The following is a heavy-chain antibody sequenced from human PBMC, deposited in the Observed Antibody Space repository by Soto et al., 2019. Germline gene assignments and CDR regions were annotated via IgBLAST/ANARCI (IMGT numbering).Heavy chain of an antibody. D-gene: IGHD1-26*01. CDR3: ARGLITGSQYSGGWYYFDS. V-gene: IGHV4-31*03. CDR1: GGSISSGSYC. CDR2: IYYSGST. J-gene: IGHJ4*02. Sequence: PSETLSLTCTVSGGSISSGSYCWSWIRQHPGKGLEWIGYIYYSGSTYYNPSLKSRVTISVDTSKNQFSLKLSSVTAADTAVYYCARGLITGSQYSGGWYYFDSWGQGTQVTVSS.